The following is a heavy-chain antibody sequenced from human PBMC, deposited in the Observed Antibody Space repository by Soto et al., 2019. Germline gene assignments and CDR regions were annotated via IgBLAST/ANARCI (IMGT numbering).Heavy chain of an antibody. J-gene: IGHJ4*02. CDR1: CGSINNNYFY. V-gene: IGHV4-31*03. D-gene: IGHD3-22*01. Sequence: SETLSLTCNVSCGSINNNYFYWSWIRQFPGKGLEWIGYIYHSGSTYYNLSLKSRVTISIDTSRNQFSLELRSVTAADTAVYYCATSSIGDNSGYFPFWGQGTLVTVSS. CDR3: ATSSIGDNSGYFPF. CDR2: IYHSGST.